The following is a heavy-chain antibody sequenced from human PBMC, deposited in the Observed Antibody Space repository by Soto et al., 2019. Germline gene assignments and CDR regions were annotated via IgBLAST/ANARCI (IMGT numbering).Heavy chain of an antibody. Sequence: EVQLLESGGGLVQPGGSLRLSCAASGFTFSNAWMSWVRQAPGKGLEWVGRIKSKTDGGTTDYAAPVKGRFTNTRDDSKNTLYLQMNSLKTEDTDVYYCTTDSNWNYYGMDVWGQGTTVTVSS. CDR1: GFTFSNAW. J-gene: IGHJ6*02. CDR2: IKSKTDGGTT. D-gene: IGHD1-20*01. V-gene: IGHV3-15*01. CDR3: TTDSNWNYYGMDV.